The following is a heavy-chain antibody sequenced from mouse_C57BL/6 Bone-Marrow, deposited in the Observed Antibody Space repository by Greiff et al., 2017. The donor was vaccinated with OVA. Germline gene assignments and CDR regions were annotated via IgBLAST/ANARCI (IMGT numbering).Heavy chain of an antibody. J-gene: IGHJ4*01. Sequence: QVQLQQSGPGLVKPSQSLSITCTVSGFSLTSYGVHWVRQSPGKGLEWLGVIWRGGSTDYNAAFMSRLSITKDNSKSQVFFKMNSLQANDTSIYYCAKLYYYAMDYWGQGTSVTVSS. V-gene: IGHV2-5*01. CDR1: GFSLTSYG. CDR2: IWRGGST. CDR3: AKLYYYAMDY.